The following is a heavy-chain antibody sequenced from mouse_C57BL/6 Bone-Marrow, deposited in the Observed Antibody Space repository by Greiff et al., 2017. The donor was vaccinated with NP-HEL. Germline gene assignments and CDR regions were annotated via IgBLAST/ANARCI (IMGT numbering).Heavy chain of an antibody. CDR1: GYAFSSSW. Sequence: QVQLQQSGPELVKPGASVKISCKASGYAFSSSWMNWVKQRPGKGLEWIGRIYPGDGDTNYNGKFKGKATLTADKSSSTAYMQLSSLTSEDSAVYFCARVLLRYSSYAMDYWGQGTSVTVSS. V-gene: IGHV1-82*01. J-gene: IGHJ4*01. CDR2: IYPGDGDT. CDR3: ARVLLRYSSYAMDY. D-gene: IGHD1-1*01.